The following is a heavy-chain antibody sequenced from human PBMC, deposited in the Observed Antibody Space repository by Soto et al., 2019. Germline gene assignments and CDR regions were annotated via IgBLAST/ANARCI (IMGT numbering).Heavy chain of an antibody. V-gene: IGHV3-15*07. CDR1: GLTFTIAW. CDR3: TPDSGLTTTLVISDF. CDR2: IKSKIDGGTT. J-gene: IGHJ4*01. Sequence: EVHLVESGGDLVEPGGSLRLSCVVSGLTFTIAWLNWVRQAPGKGLVWVGRIKSKIDGGTTAFAAPVTGRFAISRAASRGIVYLHMGHLKIEGPAVYYCTPDSGLTTTLVISDFWGLGTLGTVS. D-gene: IGHD4-17*01.